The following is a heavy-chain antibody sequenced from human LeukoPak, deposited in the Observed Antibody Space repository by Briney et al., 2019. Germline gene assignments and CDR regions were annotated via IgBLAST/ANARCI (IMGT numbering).Heavy chain of an antibody. V-gene: IGHV1-69*04. J-gene: IGHJ3*02. CDR1: GGTFSSYA. D-gene: IGHD7-27*01. Sequence: WASVKVSCKASGGTFSSYAIRWVRQAPGQGLEWMGRIIPILGIANYAQKFQGRVTITADKSTSTAYMELSSLRSEDTAVYYCATPGVLDAFDIWGQGTMVTVSS. CDR3: ATPGVLDAFDI. CDR2: IIPILGIA.